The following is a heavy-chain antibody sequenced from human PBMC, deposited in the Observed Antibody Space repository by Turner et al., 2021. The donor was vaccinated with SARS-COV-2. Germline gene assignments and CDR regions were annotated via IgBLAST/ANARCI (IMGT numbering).Heavy chain of an antibody. V-gene: IGHV1-8*01. CDR1: GYTFTNYD. J-gene: IGHJ4*02. CDR2: MSPNSGNT. CDR3: ARGMFRFGGVIVRPFDY. D-gene: IGHD3-16*02. Sequence: QVQLVQSGAEVKKPGASVKVSCKASGYTFTNYDINWVRQATGQGLEWMGWMSPNSGNTGYAQKFQGRVTMTRNPSISTAYMELSSLRSEDTAVYYCARGMFRFGGVIVRPFDYWGQGTLVSVSS.